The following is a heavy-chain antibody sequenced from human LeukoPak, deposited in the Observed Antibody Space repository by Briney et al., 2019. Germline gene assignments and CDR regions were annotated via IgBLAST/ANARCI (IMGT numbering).Heavy chain of an antibody. CDR2: IYPGDSDT. Sequence: GESLKISCKGSGYSFTSYWIGWVRQMPGKGLEWMGTIYPGDSDTRYSPSFQGQVTISADKSISTAYLQWSSLKASDTAMYYCARHSRYCSSTSCYLRWYFDYWGQGTLVTVSS. J-gene: IGHJ4*02. CDR1: GYSFTSYW. D-gene: IGHD2-2*01. CDR3: ARHSRYCSSTSCYLRWYFDY. V-gene: IGHV5-51*01.